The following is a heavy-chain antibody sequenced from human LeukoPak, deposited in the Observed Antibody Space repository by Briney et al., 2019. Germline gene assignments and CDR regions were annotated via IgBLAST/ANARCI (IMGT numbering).Heavy chain of an antibody. D-gene: IGHD6-19*01. CDR3: ACWCGWTDY. CDR1: GGSISSGSYY. J-gene: IGHJ4*02. Sequence: PSETLSLTCTVSGGSISSGSYYWSWIRQPAGKGLEWIGRIYTSGSTNYNPSLKSRVTISVDTSKNQFSLKLSSVTAADTAVYYCACWCGWTDYWGQGTLVTVSS. CDR2: IYTSGST. V-gene: IGHV4-61*02.